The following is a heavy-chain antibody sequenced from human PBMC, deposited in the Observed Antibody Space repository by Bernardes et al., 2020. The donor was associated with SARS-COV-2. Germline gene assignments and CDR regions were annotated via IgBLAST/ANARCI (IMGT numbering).Heavy chain of an antibody. J-gene: IGHJ5*02. V-gene: IGHV1-18*01. CDR1: GYTFTSYG. D-gene: IGHD5-18*01. CDR3: ATVVAYSYGGGWFDP. Sequence: ASVKVSCKASGYTFTSYGISWVRQAPGQGLEWMGWISADNVNTNYAQKFRGRVTMTTDTSTSTAYMELRSLRSDDTAVYYCATVVAYSYGGGWFDPWGQGTLVTVSS. CDR2: ISADNVNT.